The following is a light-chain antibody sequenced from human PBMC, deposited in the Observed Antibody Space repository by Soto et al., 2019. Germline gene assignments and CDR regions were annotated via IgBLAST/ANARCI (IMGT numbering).Light chain of an antibody. CDR2: AAS. CDR1: QSISSY. V-gene: IGKV1-39*01. CDR3: QQSSSTPIT. Sequence: DIHMTQYPSSLSASVGDRVTITCRASQSISSYLNWYQQKPGKAPKVLIYAASNLQSGVPSRFRGSGSGTDFTLTISSLQPEDFAPYYCQQSSSTPITFAHGRRLEI. J-gene: IGKJ5*01.